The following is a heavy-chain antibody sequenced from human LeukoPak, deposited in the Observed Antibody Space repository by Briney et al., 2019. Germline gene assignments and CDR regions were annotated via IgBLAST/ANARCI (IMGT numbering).Heavy chain of an antibody. D-gene: IGHD5-12*01. J-gene: IGHJ4*02. CDR2: IRGSGGTP. V-gene: IGHV3-23*01. Sequence: GGSLRLSCAASGFTFSNYAMAWVRQAPGKGLEWVSGIRGSGGTPYYADSVKGRFTISRDNSKNTLYLQMNSLRTEDTAAYYCAKAVGYSGYQSCYYSGQGTLLTGSS. CDR1: GFTFSNYA. CDR3: AKAVGYSGYQSCYY.